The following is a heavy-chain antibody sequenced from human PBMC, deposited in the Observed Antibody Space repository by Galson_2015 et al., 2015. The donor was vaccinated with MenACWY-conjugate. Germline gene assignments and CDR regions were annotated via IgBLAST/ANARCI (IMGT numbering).Heavy chain of an antibody. CDR1: GFTFSSYA. J-gene: IGHJ4*02. CDR3: AKDLVKNYEMLTGYYSD. D-gene: IGHD3-9*01. Sequence: SLRLSCAASGFTFSSYAMTWVRQAPGKGLEWVSTISDSGRTTYYAASVKGRFTISRGNSKNTLFLQMNSLRAEDTAAYYCAKDLVKNYEMLTGYYSDWGQGSQVTVSS. V-gene: IGHV3-23*01. CDR2: ISDSGRTT.